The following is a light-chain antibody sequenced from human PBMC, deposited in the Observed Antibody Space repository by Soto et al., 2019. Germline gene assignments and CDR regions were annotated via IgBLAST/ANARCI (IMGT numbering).Light chain of an antibody. V-gene: IGKV3-11*01. Sequence: EIVLTQSPATLSLSPGERATLSCRASQSVSRYLAWYQQKPGQAPRLLIYDASNWATGIPARFSGSGSGTDFTLTISSLEPEDFEVYYCQQRSNWPWTFGQGTKVEIK. CDR2: DAS. CDR3: QQRSNWPWT. CDR1: QSVSRY. J-gene: IGKJ1*01.